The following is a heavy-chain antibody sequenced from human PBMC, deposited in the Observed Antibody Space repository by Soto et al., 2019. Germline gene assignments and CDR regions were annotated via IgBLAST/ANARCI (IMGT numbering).Heavy chain of an antibody. J-gene: IGHJ4*02. D-gene: IGHD1-26*01. Sequence: SVKVSCKASGGTFSSYAISWVRQAPGQGLEWMGGIIPIFGTANYAQKFQGRVTITADESTSTAYMELSSLRSEDTAVYYCARDSGGSYYPNSYFDYGGQGPRVTVPS. CDR1: GGTFSSYA. CDR2: IIPIFGTA. CDR3: ARDSGGSYYPNSYFDY. V-gene: IGHV1-69*13.